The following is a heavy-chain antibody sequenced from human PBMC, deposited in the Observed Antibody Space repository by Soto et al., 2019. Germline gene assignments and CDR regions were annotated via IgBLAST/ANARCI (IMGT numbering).Heavy chain of an antibody. J-gene: IGHJ5*02. CDR3: AKQGGKYGIRSFDP. V-gene: IGHV4-59*08. CDR2: IYYSGNT. Sequence: LSDTCTVSDDPINHYYWSRIRKHPGKGLEWIGYIYYSGNTKYNPSLKSRVTISVDTSKNQFSLRLTSVTAADTAVYYCAKQGGKYGIRSFDPWGQGTLVTVSS. D-gene: IGHD1-1*01. CDR1: DDPINHYY.